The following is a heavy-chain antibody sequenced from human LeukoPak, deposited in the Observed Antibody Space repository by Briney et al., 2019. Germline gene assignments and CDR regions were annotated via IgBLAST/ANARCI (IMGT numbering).Heavy chain of an antibody. CDR2: ISGSGGST. J-gene: IGHJ4*02. Sequence: QPGGSLRLSCAASGFTFSSYAMSWVRQAPGKGLEWVSAISGSGGSTYYADSVKGRFTISRDNSKNTLFLQMNSLRAEDTAIYYCAKHGEAYGDSKTDYWGQGTLVTVSS. CDR1: GFTFSSYA. D-gene: IGHD4-17*01. CDR3: AKHGEAYGDSKTDY. V-gene: IGHV3-23*01.